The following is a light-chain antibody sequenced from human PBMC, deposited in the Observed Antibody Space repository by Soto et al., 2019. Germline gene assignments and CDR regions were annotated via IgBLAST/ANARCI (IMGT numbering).Light chain of an antibody. V-gene: IGKV1-5*03. CDR3: QQYNSYWT. J-gene: IGKJ1*01. Sequence: DIQMTQSPSTLSASVGDRVTITCRASQSISSWLAWYQQKPGKAPKLLIYKASSLESGVPSRFSGSGSETEITLNISSLQPDDFATDYCQQYNSYWTFGQGTKLEIK. CDR1: QSISSW. CDR2: KAS.